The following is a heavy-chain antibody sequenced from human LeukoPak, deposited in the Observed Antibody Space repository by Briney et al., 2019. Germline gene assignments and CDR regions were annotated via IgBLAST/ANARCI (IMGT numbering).Heavy chain of an antibody. CDR3: ARGSTGYSSTWYNY. J-gene: IGHJ4*02. CDR1: GGSISSYY. D-gene: IGHD6-13*01. CDR2: IYYSGST. Sequence: SETLSLTCAVSGGSISSYYWSWIRQPPGKGLEWIGYIYYSGSTNHNPSLKSRVTISVDTSKNHFSLKLSSVTAADTAIYYCARGSTGYSSTWYNYWGQGTLVTVSS. V-gene: IGHV4-59*01.